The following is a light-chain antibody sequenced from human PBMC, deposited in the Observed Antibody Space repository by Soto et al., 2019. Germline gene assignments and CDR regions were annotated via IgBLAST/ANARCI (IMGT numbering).Light chain of an antibody. CDR1: QSVRSY. CDR3: QQSYTTVYS. V-gene: IGKV1-39*01. Sequence: DIQMTQSPSSLSASVGDTITITCRASQSVRSYLNWYQQKPGIAPDLLIYDASTLQSGVPSRFSGLGSGTDFALTITSLQPDDSATYYCQQSYTTVYSFGQGTKVDIK. J-gene: IGKJ2*01. CDR2: DAS.